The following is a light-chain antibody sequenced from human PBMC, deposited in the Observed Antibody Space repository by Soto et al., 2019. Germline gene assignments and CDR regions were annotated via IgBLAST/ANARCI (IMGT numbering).Light chain of an antibody. J-gene: IGKJ3*01. CDR1: QGISNY. Sequence: DLPMTQSPSSLSASVGDRVTITCRASQGISNYLAWYQQKPGKVPKLLIYAASTLQSGVPSRFSGSGSGTDFTLTISSLQPEDVATYYCQKYNSALIFTFGPGTKVDIK. V-gene: IGKV1-27*01. CDR3: QKYNSALIFT. CDR2: AAS.